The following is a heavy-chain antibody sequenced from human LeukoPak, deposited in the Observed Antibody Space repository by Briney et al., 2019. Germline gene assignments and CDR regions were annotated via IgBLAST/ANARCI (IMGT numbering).Heavy chain of an antibody. CDR1: GGSISSTNW. D-gene: IGHD1-26*01. V-gene: IGHV4-4*02. CDR2: ISLSGVT. CDR3: SRESGAFSPFGY. J-gene: IGHJ4*02. Sequence: SETLSLTCGVSGGSISSTNWWSWVRQPPGQGLEWIGEISLSGVTNYNPSPKSRVTMSLDRSKNHLSLTLTSVTAADTAVYYCSRESGAFSPFGYWGQGTLVTVSS.